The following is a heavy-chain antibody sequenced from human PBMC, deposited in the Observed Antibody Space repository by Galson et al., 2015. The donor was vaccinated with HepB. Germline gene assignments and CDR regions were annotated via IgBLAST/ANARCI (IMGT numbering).Heavy chain of an antibody. V-gene: IGHV4-59*01. J-gene: IGHJ4*02. CDR1: GGSISSYY. CDR3: ARMRYYYGSGGIDY. D-gene: IGHD3-10*01. Sequence: SETLSLTCTVSGGSISSYYWSWIRQPPGKGLEWIGYIYYSGSTNYNPSLKSRVTISVDTSKNQFSLKLSSVTAADTAVYYCARMRYYYGSGGIDYWGQGTLVTVSS. CDR2: IYYSGST.